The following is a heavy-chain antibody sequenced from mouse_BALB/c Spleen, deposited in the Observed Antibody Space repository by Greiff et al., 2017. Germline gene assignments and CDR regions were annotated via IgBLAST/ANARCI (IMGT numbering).Heavy chain of an antibody. J-gene: IGHJ3*01. D-gene: IGHD3-3*01. CDR3: ARRGCRSFAY. V-gene: IGHV1-9*01. Sequence: VKLVESGAGLMQPGGSVKLSCTATGFTFSSYCIEWVQQSPGHGLEWIGEILPGSGSTNYNEKLKGKATFTTDTSNNPVYMQISSLTSEDSAVYYCARRGCRSFAYWGQGTLVTVSA. CDR1: GFTFSSYC. CDR2: ILPGSGST.